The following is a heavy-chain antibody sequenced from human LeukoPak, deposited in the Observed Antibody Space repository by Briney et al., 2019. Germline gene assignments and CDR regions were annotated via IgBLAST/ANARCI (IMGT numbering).Heavy chain of an antibody. CDR3: ARAVAANYYYYMDV. V-gene: IGHV4-39*07. CDR1: GGSISNYY. D-gene: IGHD6-19*01. Sequence: TSETLSLTCTVSGGSISNYYWNWIRQPPGKGLEWIGSIYYSGSTYYNPSLKSRVTISVDTSKNQFSLKLSSVTAADTAVYYCARAVAANYYYYMDVWGKGTTVTVSS. CDR2: IYYSGST. J-gene: IGHJ6*03.